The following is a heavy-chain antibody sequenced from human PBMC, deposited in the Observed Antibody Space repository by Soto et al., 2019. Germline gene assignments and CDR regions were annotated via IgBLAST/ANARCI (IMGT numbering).Heavy chain of an antibody. CDR3: ARGMDTAMVLDSWFDP. CDR1: GYTFTSYY. V-gene: IGHV1-46*03. J-gene: IGHJ5*02. Sequence: QVQLVQSGAEVKKPGASVKVSCKASGYTFTSYYMHWVRQAPGQGLEWMGIINPSGGSTSYAQKFQGRVTMTRDTSTSTVYMELSSLRSEDTAVYYCARGMDTAMVLDSWFDPWGQGTLVTVSS. CDR2: INPSGGST. D-gene: IGHD5-18*01.